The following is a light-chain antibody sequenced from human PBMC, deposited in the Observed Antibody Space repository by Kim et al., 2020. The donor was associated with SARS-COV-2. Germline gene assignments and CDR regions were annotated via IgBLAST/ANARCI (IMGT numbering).Light chain of an antibody. J-gene: IGLJ2*01. CDR3: QAWDSSTVV. CDR2: QDS. CDR1: KLGNKY. Sequence: SYELTQPPSVSVSPGQTASVTCSGDKLGNKYVCWYQQKPGQSPVLVIYQDSKRPSGIPERFSGSNSGNTATLTISGTQAMDEADYYCQAWDSSTVVFGGGTQLTVL. V-gene: IGLV3-1*01.